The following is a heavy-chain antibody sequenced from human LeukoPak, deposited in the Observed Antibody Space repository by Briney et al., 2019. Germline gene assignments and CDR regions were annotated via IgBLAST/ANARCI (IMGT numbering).Heavy chain of an antibody. V-gene: IGHV4-59*01. CDR3: ARALIAAAATGFDP. D-gene: IGHD6-13*01. J-gene: IGHJ5*02. CDR2: IYYSGST. CDR1: GVSISSYY. Sequence: PSETLSLTCTVSGVSISSYYWSWIRQPPGKGLEWIGYIYYSGSTNYNPSLKSRVTISVDTSKNQFSLKLSSVTAADTAVYYCARALIAAAATGFDPWGQGTLVTVSS.